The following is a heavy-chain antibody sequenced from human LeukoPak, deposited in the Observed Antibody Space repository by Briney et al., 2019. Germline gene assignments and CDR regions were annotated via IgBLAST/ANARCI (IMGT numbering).Heavy chain of an antibody. V-gene: IGHV5-51*01. CDR2: IYPGDSDT. CDR1: GYSFTSYW. D-gene: IGHD3-10*01. J-gene: IGHJ5*02. Sequence: GESLKISCKGSGYSFTSYWIGWVRQMPGKGLEWMGIIYPGDSDTRCSPSFQGQVTISADKSISTAYLQWSSLKASDTAMYYCARHLYYYGSGRSWFDPWGQGTLVTVSS. CDR3: ARHLYYYGSGRSWFDP.